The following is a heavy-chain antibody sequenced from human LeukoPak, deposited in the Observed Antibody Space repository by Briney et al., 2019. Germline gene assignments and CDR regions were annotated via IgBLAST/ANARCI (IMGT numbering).Heavy chain of an antibody. CDR3: AREGGYRGDY. J-gene: IGHJ4*02. Sequence: GASVKVSCKASGYAFTASYIHWVRQAPGQGLEWMGWIKPNSGDTNYAQKFQGRVTVTRDTSISTAYMELSRLRSDDTAVYYCAREGGYRGDYWGQGTLVTVSS. CDR2: IKPNSGDT. V-gene: IGHV1-2*02. D-gene: IGHD3-16*02. CDR1: GYAFTASY.